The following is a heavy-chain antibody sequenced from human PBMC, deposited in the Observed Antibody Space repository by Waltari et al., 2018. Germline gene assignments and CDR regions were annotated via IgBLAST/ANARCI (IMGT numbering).Heavy chain of an antibody. J-gene: IGHJ3*02. CDR2: IIPIFSTA. D-gene: IGHD2-21*01. CDR3: ARVKSAPEAYCGGDCYSNAFDI. CDR1: GGTFSSYA. V-gene: IGHV1-69*08. Sequence: QVQLVQSGAEVKKPGSSVKVSCKASGGTFSSYAISWVRQAPGQGLEWMGRIIPIFSTANYAQKFQGRVTITADKSTSTAYMELSSLRSEDTAVYYCARVKSAPEAYCGGDCYSNAFDIWGQGTMVTVSS.